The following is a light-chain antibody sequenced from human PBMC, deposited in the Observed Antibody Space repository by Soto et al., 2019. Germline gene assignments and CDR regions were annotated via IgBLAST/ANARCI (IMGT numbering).Light chain of an antibody. V-gene: IGKV1-27*01. Sequence: DIQMTQSPSSLSASEGDRVIITCRASQGISNYLAWYQQKPGKVPKLLIYAASTLQSGVPSRFSGSGSGTDFTLTISSLQPEDVATYYCQKYNSAPRTFGQGTKVEIK. CDR1: QGISNY. CDR2: AAS. J-gene: IGKJ1*01. CDR3: QKYNSAPRT.